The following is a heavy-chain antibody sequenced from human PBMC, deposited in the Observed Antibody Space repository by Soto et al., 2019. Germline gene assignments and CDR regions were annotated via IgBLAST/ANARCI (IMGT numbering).Heavy chain of an antibody. CDR3: ARLSSGWRLEYNWFDP. D-gene: IGHD6-19*01. J-gene: IGHJ5*02. CDR1: GGSISSYY. V-gene: IGHV4-59*08. CDR2: IYYSGST. Sequence: PSETLSLTCTVSGGSISSYYWSWLRQPPGKGLEWIGYIYYSGSTNYNPSLKSRVTISVDTSKNQFSLKLSSVTAADTAVYYCARLSSGWRLEYNWFDPWGQGTLVTVSS.